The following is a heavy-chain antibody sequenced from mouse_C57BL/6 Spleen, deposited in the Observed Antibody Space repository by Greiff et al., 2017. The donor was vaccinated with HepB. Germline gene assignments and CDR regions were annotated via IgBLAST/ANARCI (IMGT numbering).Heavy chain of an antibody. CDR3: ARQHYGSSYGYFDV. D-gene: IGHD1-1*01. CDR2: ISGGGGNT. V-gene: IGHV5-9*01. Sequence: EVQLVESGGGSVKPGGSLKLSCAASGFTFSSYTMSWVRQTPEKRLEWVATISGGGGNTYYPDSVKGRFTISRDNAKNTLYLQMSSLRSEDTALYYCARQHYGSSYGYFDVWGTGTTVTVSS. J-gene: IGHJ1*03. CDR1: GFTFSSYT.